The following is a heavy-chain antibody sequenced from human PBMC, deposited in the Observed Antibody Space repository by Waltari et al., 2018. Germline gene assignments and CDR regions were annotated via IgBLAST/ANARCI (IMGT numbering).Heavy chain of an antibody. CDR2: ISSSSTYI. J-gene: IGHJ4*02. CDR1: GFAFSSYH. Sequence: QLVESGGGLVKPGGSLRLSCAASGFAFSSYHMNWVRQAPGKWLEWVSSISSSSTYIYYADSGKGRFTVSRDNAKNALFLQMSSLRVEDTAVYYCASVDSSAFSRSFDYWGLGTLVTVSS. D-gene: IGHD3-22*01. CDR3: ASVDSSAFSRSFDY. V-gene: IGHV3-21*02.